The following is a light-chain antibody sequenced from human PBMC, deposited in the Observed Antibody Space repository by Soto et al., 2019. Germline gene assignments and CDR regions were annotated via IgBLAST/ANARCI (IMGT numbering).Light chain of an antibody. CDR3: QQYGSSPPFT. V-gene: IGKV3D-20*01. J-gene: IGKJ3*01. CDR1: QSVRSTY. Sequence: EIVLTQSPATLSLSQGEKPTLSCGAIQSVRSTYLAWYQQKPGLAPRLLIYDASSRATGIPDRFSGSGSGTDFTLTISRLEPEDFAVYYCQQYGSSPPFTFGPGTKVDIK. CDR2: DAS.